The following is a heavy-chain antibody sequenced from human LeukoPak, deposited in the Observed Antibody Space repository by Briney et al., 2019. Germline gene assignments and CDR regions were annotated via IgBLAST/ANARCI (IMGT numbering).Heavy chain of an antibody. CDR1: GFTFCDYA. CDR2: IRSKTYGGTT. CDR3: TRDLVAVPGTHFDY. V-gene: IGHV3-49*04. J-gene: IGHJ4*02. D-gene: IGHD6-13*01. Sequence: PGGSLRLSCTASGFTFCDYAMAWVRQAPGKGLEGVGFIRSKTYGGTTEYAASVKGRFTISRDNSKSIAYLQINSLKPEDTAAYYCTRDLVAVPGTHFDYWGQGTLVTVSS.